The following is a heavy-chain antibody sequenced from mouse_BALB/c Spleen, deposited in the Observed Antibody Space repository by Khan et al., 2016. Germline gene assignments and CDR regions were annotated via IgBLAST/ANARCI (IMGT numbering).Heavy chain of an antibody. J-gene: IGHJ4*01. CDR1: GFDFSRYW. D-gene: IGHD1-1*01. V-gene: IGHV4-2*02. CDR2: INPGSSTI. CDR3: ARLGYGYAMDY. Sequence: EVKLLESGGGLVQPGGSLNLSCAASGFDFSRYWMSWARQAPGKGQEWIGEINPGSSTINYTPSLKDKFIISRDNAKNTLYMQMSKGRSEDTALYYCARLGYGYAMDYWGQGTSVTVSS.